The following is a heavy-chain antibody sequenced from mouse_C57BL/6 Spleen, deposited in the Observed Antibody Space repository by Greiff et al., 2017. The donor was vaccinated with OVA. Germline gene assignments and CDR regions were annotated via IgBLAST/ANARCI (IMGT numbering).Heavy chain of an antibody. CDR1: GYTFTDYY. CDR3: AGPLEGY. J-gene: IGHJ2*01. Sequence: VQLQQSGPELVKPGASVKISCKASGYTFTDYYMNWVKQSHGKSLEWIGDINPNNGGTSYNQKFKGKATLTVDKSSSTAYMELRSLTSEDSAVYYCAGPLEGYWGQGTTLTVSS. CDR2: INPNNGGT. V-gene: IGHV1-26*01.